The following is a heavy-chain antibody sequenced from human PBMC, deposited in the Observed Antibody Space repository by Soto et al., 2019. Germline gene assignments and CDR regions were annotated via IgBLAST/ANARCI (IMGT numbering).Heavy chain of an antibody. V-gene: IGHV5-51*01. D-gene: IGHD6-13*01. Sequence: PGESLKISCKGSGYIFTNYWIGWVRQMPGKGLEWMGIIYPGDSDTRYSPSFQGQVTISADKSISTAYLQWSSLKASDTAMYYCARTSAAGKYYYGMDVWGQGTTVTVSS. CDR2: IYPGDSDT. CDR1: GYIFTNYW. J-gene: IGHJ6*02. CDR3: ARTSAAGKYYYGMDV.